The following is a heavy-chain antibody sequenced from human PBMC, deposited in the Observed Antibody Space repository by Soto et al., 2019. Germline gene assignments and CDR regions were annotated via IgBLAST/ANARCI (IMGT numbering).Heavy chain of an antibody. Sequence: EMQLVESGGGLVKPGGSLRLSCAASGISFSRSSMNWVLQAPARGLEWVSSLSSGRTYIYYADSVKGRFTISRDNAKNSLYLQMNSLRAEDTAVYYCARDPSYFFDSSGYPRWFDPWGQGTLVTVSS. V-gene: IGHV3-21*06. CDR3: ARDPSYFFDSSGYPRWFDP. CDR2: LSSGRTYI. CDR1: GISFSRSS. D-gene: IGHD3-22*01. J-gene: IGHJ5*02.